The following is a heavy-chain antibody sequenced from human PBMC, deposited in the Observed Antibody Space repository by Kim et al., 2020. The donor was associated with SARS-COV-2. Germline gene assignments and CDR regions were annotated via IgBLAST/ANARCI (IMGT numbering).Heavy chain of an antibody. CDR1: GFTFSDYY. D-gene: IGHD2-15*01. CDR2: ISSSGSTI. CDR3: ARVSGYCSGGSCYGPLYYYYYGMDV. Sequence: GGSLRLSCAASGFTFSDYYMSWIRQAPGKGLEWVSYISSSGSTIYYADSVKGRFTISRDNAKNSLYLQMNSLRAEDTAVYYCARVSGYCSGGSCYGPLYYYYYGMDVWGQGTTVTVSS. V-gene: IGHV3-11*01. J-gene: IGHJ6*02.